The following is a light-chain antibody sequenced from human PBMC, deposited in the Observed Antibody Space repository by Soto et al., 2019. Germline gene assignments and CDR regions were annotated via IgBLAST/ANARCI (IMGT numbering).Light chain of an antibody. CDR1: QSVSGSY. CDR2: GAS. CDR3: QQYGSSYT. V-gene: IGKV3-20*01. Sequence: EIVLTQSPGTLSLSPGERATLSCRVSQSVSGSYLAWYQQKPGQAPRLLIYGASSRATGIPDRFSGSGSGTDFTLTISRLEPEDFAVYYCQQYGSSYTFGQGTKLEIK. J-gene: IGKJ2*01.